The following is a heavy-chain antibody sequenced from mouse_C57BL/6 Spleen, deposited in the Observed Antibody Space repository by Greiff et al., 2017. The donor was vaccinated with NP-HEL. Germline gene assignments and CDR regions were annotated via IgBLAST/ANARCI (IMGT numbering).Heavy chain of an antibody. CDR2: ISDGGSYT. Sequence: EVQRVESGGGLVKPGGSLKLSCAASGFTFSSYAMSWVRQTPEKRLEWVATISDGGSYTYYPDNVKGRFTISRDNAKNNLYLQMSHLKSEDTAMYYCARAPYYDPYYAMDYWGQGTSVTVSS. D-gene: IGHD2-4*01. J-gene: IGHJ4*01. V-gene: IGHV5-4*01. CDR3: ARAPYYDPYYAMDY. CDR1: GFTFSSYA.